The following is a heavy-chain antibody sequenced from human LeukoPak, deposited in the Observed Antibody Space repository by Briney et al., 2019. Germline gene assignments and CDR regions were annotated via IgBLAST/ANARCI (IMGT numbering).Heavy chain of an antibody. CDR2: INPNSGDT. CDR3: ARGNWNHEFDY. D-gene: IGHD1-14*01. V-gene: IGHV1-2*02. Sequence: GASVKVSCKASGYTFTGYYMHWVRQAPGQGLEWMGWINPNSGDTNFAQKFQGRVTMTRDTSISTAYMELSSLRSDDTSVYYCARGNWNHEFDYWGQGTLVTVSS. CDR1: GYTFTGYY. J-gene: IGHJ4*02.